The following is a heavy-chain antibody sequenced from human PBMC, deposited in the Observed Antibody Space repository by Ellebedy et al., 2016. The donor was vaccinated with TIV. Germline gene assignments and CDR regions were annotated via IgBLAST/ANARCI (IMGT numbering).Heavy chain of an antibody. CDR3: AISTTMIFFEY. V-gene: IGHV3-48*04. CDR1: GFTFSNYA. J-gene: IGHJ4*02. D-gene: IGHD3-22*01. Sequence: GESLKISCVASGFTFSNYAMSWVRQAPGKGLEWVSYISYSSSNKYYADSVQGRFAISRDNADTSLYLQMDSLRAEDTAVYYCAISTTMIFFEYWGQGTLVTVSS. CDR2: ISYSSSNK.